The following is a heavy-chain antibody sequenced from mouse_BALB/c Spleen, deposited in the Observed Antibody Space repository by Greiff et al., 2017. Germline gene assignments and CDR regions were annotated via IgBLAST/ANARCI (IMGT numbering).Heavy chain of an antibody. V-gene: IGHV4-1*02. CDR3: ARPGYRYDGYYAMDY. D-gene: IGHD2-14*01. Sequence: EVKLQESGGGLVQPGGSLKLSCAASGFDFSRYWMSWVRQAPGKGLEWIGEINPDSSTINYTPSLKDKFIISRDNAKNTLYLQMSKVRSEDTALYYCARPGYRYDGYYAMDYWGQGTSVTVSS. CDR2: INPDSSTI. CDR1: GFDFSRYW. J-gene: IGHJ4*01.